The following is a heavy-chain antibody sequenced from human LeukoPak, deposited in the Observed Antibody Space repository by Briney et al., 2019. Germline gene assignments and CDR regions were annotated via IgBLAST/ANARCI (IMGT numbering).Heavy chain of an antibody. D-gene: IGHD3-10*01. CDR2: ISSSGSTI. J-gene: IGHJ3*02. CDR3: ARVAPLYYYGSGRAFDI. V-gene: IGHV3-48*03. CDR1: GFTFSSYE. Sequence: GGSLRLSCAASGFTFSSYEMNWVRQAPGKGLEWVSYISSSGSTIYYADSVKGRFTISRDNAKNSLYLQMNSLRAEDTAVYYCARVAPLYYYGSGRAFDIWGQGTIVTVSS.